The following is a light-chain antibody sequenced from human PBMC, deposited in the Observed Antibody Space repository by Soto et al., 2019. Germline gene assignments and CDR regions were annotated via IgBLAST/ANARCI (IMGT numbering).Light chain of an antibody. CDR3: QQSYSSLYT. V-gene: IGKV1-39*01. J-gene: IGKJ2*01. CDR2: GAS. CDR1: QIINTY. Sequence: DIQMTQSPSSLSAPVGDRVTITCRASQIINTYLNWYQQKPGKPPKLLIFGASSLRSGVPSRFRGTGSGTDFTLTINCLQPDDFATYYCQQSYSSLYTFGQGTKLEIK.